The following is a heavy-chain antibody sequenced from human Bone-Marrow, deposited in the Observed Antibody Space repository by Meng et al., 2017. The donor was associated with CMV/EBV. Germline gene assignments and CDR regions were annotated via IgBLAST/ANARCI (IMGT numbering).Heavy chain of an antibody. J-gene: IGHJ6*02. V-gene: IGHV3-30*04. CDR1: GFTFSSYA. D-gene: IGHD5/OR15-5a*01. CDR2: ISSDGSYK. Sequence: GESLKISCAASGFTFSSYALHWVRQAPGKGLEWVALISSDGSYKNYGDSVKGRFTFSRGNSTNTLFLQMNSLRPEDTAMYYCARGVHYYDMDVWGQGTMVTVSS. CDR3: ARGVHYYDMDV.